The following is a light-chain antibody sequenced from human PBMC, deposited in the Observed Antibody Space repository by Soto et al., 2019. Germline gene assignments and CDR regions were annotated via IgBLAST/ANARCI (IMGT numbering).Light chain of an antibody. V-gene: IGKV1-5*01. J-gene: IGKJ1*01. CDR1: QRMSAW. CDR2: DAS. Sequence: DIQMTQSPTTLSASVGDRVIITCRASQRMSAWLAWYQQKPGKAPKLLIYDASSLENGVPSRFSGSGSGTEFTLTIISLQPDDFATYYCQQYDTYPWTFGQGTKVDIK. CDR3: QQYDTYPWT.